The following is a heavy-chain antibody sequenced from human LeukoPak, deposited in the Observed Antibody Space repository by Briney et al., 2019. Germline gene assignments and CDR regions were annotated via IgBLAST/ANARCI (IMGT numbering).Heavy chain of an antibody. Sequence: SETLSLTCTVSGGSISSYYWSWIRQPPGKGLEWIGYIYYSGSTNYNPSLKSRVTISVDTSKNQFSLKLSSVTAADTAVYYCARGGPYDYVWGSYRTYYFDYWGQGTLVTVSS. J-gene: IGHJ4*02. CDR1: GGSISSYY. D-gene: IGHD3-16*02. CDR2: IYYSGST. CDR3: ARGGPYDYVWGSYRTYYFDY. V-gene: IGHV4-59*01.